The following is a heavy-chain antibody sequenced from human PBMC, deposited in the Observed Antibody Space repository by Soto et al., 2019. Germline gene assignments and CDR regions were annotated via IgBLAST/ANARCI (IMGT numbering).Heavy chain of an antibody. D-gene: IGHD3-22*01. CDR3: ARGGIVVVIPSAFDI. Sequence: QVQLVESGGGVVQPGRSLRLSCAASGFTFSSYAMHWVRQAPGKGLEWVAVISYDGSNKYYADSVKGRFTISRDNSQSTLYLQMNSLRAEDTAVYYCARGGIVVVIPSAFDIWGQGTMVTVSS. V-gene: IGHV3-30-3*01. J-gene: IGHJ3*02. CDR1: GFTFSSYA. CDR2: ISYDGSNK.